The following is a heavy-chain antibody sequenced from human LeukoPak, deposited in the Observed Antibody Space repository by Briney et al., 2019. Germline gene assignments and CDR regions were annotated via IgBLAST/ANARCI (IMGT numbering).Heavy chain of an antibody. J-gene: IGHJ4*02. CDR2: ISSSGRNI. CDR3: ARDLVQLWSKDY. D-gene: IGHD5-18*01. CDR1: GFTFSNYE. Sequence: SGGSLRLSCAASGFTFSNYELNWVRQAPGKGLEWVSYISSSGRNIYYADSVNGRFTISRDNAKNSLYLQMNSLRAEDMAVYYCARDLVQLWSKDYWGQGTLVTVSS. V-gene: IGHV3-48*03.